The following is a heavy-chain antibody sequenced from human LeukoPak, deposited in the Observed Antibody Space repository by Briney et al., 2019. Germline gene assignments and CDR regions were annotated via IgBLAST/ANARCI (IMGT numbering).Heavy chain of an antibody. V-gene: IGHV1-69*04. D-gene: IGHD3-10*01. CDR2: IIPIFGIA. J-gene: IGHJ5*02. Sequence: SVKVSCKASGGTFISYAISWVRQAPRQGLEWMGRIIPIFGIANYAQKFQGRVTITADKSTSTAYMELSSLRSEDTAVYYCARDLGYGSGSYFPNWFDPWGQGTLVTVSS. CDR1: GGTFISYA. CDR3: ARDLGYGSGSYFPNWFDP.